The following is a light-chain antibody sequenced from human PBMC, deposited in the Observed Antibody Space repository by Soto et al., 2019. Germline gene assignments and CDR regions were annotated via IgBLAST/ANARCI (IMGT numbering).Light chain of an antibody. J-gene: IGLJ2*01. CDR2: DVS. CDR1: SSDIGGYNY. CDR3: SSYTTSNTVDL. Sequence: QSVLNQPASVLGSSGQSITISCTGTSSDIGGYNYVSWKQQHPGKAPKLINFDVSNRPSGVSNRFSGSKSGNTASLTIAGLQAEDGADYYFSSYTTSNTVDLFGGGTKVTVL. V-gene: IGLV2-14*03.